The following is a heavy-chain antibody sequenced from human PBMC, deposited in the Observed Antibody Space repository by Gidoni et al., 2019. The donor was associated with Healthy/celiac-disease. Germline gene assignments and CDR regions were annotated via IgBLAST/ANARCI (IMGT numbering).Heavy chain of an antibody. V-gene: IGHV3-23*01. J-gene: IGHJ5*02. Sequence: EVQLLESGGGLVQPGGSLRLSCAASGFTFSSYAMSWVRQAPGKGLEWVSAIRGSGGSTYYADSVKGRFTISRDNSKNTLYLQMNSLRAEDTAVYYCAKGTRGSSSSGLFGAWGQGTLVTVSS. CDR3: AKGTRGSSSSGLFGA. D-gene: IGHD6-6*01. CDR1: GFTFSSYA. CDR2: IRGSGGST.